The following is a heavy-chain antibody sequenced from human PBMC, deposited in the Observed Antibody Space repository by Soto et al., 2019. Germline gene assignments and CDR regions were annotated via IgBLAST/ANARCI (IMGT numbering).Heavy chain of an antibody. V-gene: IGHV3-30*18. CDR2: ISYDGSNK. CDR3: AKDMYYYGSGAPEVDY. D-gene: IGHD3-10*01. Sequence: QPGGSLRLSCAASGFTFSSYGMHWVRQAPGKGLEWVAVISYDGSNKYYADSVKGRFTISRDNSKNTLYLQMNSLRAEDTAVYYCAKDMYYYGSGAPEVDYWGQGTLVTVSS. J-gene: IGHJ4*02. CDR1: GFTFSSYG.